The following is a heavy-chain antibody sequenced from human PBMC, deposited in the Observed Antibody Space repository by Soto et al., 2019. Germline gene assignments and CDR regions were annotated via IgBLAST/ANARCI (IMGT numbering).Heavy chain of an antibody. CDR2: INAGNGNT. D-gene: IGHD6-13*01. J-gene: IGHJ4*02. Sequence: ASVKVSCKASGYTFASCALHWVRQAPGQRLEWMGWINAGNGNTKYSQKFQGRVTITRDTSASTAYMELSSLRSEDTAVYYCARERRAAAGSFYAYWGQGTLVTVSS. CDR3: ARERRAAAGSFYAY. CDR1: GYTFASCA. V-gene: IGHV1-3*01.